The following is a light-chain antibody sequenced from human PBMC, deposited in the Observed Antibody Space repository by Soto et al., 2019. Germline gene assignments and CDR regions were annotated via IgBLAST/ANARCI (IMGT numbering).Light chain of an antibody. CDR3: SSYTSSSTPVV. CDR1: SSDVGGYKF. V-gene: IGLV2-14*03. CDR2: DVS. J-gene: IGLJ2*01. Sequence: QSALTQPASVSGSPGQSITISCTGTSSDVGGYKFVSWYQQHPGKAPKLMIYDVSNRHSGVSTRFSGSKSGNTASLTISGLQAEDEADYYCSSYTSSSTPVVFGGGTKLTVL.